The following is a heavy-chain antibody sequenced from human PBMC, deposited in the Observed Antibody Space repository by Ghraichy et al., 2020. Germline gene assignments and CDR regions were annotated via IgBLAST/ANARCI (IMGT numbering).Heavy chain of an antibody. D-gene: IGHD3-10*01. CDR2: ISGSGGST. CDR3: AKGFYYAPPLS. V-gene: IGHV3-23*01. Sequence: GESLNISCAASGFTFSDYAMSWVRQAPGKGLEWVSAISGSGGSTYYADSVKGRFTISRDNSKNTLYLQMNSLRAEDTAVYYCAKGFYYAPPLSWGQGTLVTVSS. CDR1: GFTFSDYA. J-gene: IGHJ4*02.